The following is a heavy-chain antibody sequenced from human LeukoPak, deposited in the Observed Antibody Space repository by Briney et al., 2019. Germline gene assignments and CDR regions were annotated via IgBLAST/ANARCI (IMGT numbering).Heavy chain of an antibody. CDR1: GGSISSYY. V-gene: IGHV4-59*01. CDR2: IYYSGSA. CDR3: ARVRDLGAFDI. Sequence: KPSENLSLTCTVSGGSISSYYWSWIRQPPGKGLEWIGYIYYSGSANYNPSLKSRVTISVDTSKNQFSLKLSSVTAADTAVYYCARVRDLGAFDIWGQGTMVTVSS. D-gene: IGHD1-26*01. J-gene: IGHJ3*02.